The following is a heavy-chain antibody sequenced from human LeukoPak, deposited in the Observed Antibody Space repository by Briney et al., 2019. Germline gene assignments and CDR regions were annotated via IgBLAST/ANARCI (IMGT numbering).Heavy chain of an antibody. Sequence: GGSLRLSCAVSGFTFSDYWMHWVRQAPGKGLEWVSRIYSDESSTYYADSVKGRFTISRDNAKNTLYLQMNSLRAEDTAMYYCARVSGSRNYYFGAFDIWGQGTMVTVSS. V-gene: IGHV3-74*01. D-gene: IGHD3-10*01. CDR3: ARVSGSRNYYFGAFDI. J-gene: IGHJ3*02. CDR2: IYSDESST. CDR1: GFTFSDYW.